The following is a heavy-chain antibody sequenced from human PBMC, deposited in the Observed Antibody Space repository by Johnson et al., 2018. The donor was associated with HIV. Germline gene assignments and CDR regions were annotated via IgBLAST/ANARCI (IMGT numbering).Heavy chain of an antibody. Sequence: QVQLVESGGGVVQPGRSLRLSCAASGFTFSSYAMHWVRQAPGKGLEWVEVISYDGSNKYYADSVKGRFTISRDNSKNTLYLQMNSLRAEDTAVYYCARDIIAVAGYDAFDIWGQGTMVTVSS. CDR3: ARDIIAVAGYDAFDI. D-gene: IGHD6-19*01. V-gene: IGHV3-30-3*01. J-gene: IGHJ3*02. CDR2: ISYDGSNK. CDR1: GFTFSSYA.